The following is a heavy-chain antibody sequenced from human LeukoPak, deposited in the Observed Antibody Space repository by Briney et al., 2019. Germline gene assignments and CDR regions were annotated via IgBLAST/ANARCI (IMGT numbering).Heavy chain of an antibody. V-gene: IGHV3-21*01. Sequence: GGSLGLSCAASGFTFSIYSMNWVRQAPGKGLEWVSYISSTRSYIYYADSVKGRFTISRDNAKNSLYLQMNSLRAEDTAVYYCARSTGSPDAFDIWGQGTMVTVSS. CDR2: ISSTRSYI. CDR1: GFTFSIYS. J-gene: IGHJ3*02. CDR3: ARSTGSPDAFDI. D-gene: IGHD1-26*01.